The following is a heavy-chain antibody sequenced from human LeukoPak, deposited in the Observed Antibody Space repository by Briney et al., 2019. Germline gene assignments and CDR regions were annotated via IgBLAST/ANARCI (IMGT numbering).Heavy chain of an antibody. V-gene: IGHV4-34*01. CDR3: ARDNRQWVGCYYGMDV. J-gene: IGHJ6*02. CDR1: GGSFSGYY. Sequence: SETLSLTCAVYGGSFSGYYWSWIRQPPGKGLEWIGEINHSGSTNYNPSLKSRVTISVDTSKNQFSLKLSSVTAADTAVYYCARDNRQWVGCYYGMDVWGQGTTVTVSS. CDR2: INHSGST. D-gene: IGHD2-15*01.